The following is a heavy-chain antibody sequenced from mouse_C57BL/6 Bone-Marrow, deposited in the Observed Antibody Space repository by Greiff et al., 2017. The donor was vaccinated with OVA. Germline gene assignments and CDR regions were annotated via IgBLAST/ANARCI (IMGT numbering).Heavy chain of an antibody. J-gene: IGHJ2*01. CDR3: ERFTTVVAKDY. D-gene: IGHD1-1*01. Sequence: QVQLQQPGAELVKPGASVKLSCKASGYTFTSYWMHWVKQRPGQGLEWIGMIHPNSGSTNYNEKFKSKATLTVDKSSSTDYMQLSSLTSEYSAVYYCERFTTVVAKDYWGQGTTLTVSS. CDR1: GYTFTSYW. CDR2: IHPNSGST. V-gene: IGHV1-64*01.